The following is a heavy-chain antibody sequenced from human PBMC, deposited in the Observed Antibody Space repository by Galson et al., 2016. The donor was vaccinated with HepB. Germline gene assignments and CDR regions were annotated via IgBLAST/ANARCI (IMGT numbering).Heavy chain of an antibody. CDR1: GDSVSSNSAA. J-gene: IGHJ6*02. D-gene: IGHD1/OR15-1a*01. CDR3: VEQRKGAPYGMAV. CDR2: TYYRSKWYN. Sequence: CAISGDSVSSNSAAWNWIGQSPSRGLEWLGRTYYRSKWYNDYAVSVKSRIIVNPDTSKNQFSLQLNSVTPEDTAVYYCVEQRKGAPYGMAVWGQGTTVTVPS. V-gene: IGHV6-1*01.